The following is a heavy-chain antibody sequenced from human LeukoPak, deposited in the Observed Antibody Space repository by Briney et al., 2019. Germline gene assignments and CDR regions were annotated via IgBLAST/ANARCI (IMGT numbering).Heavy chain of an antibody. CDR3: ARDSLWFGEYAFDY. CDR2: IWYDGSNK. V-gene: IGHV3-33*01. CDR1: GFTFSSYG. Sequence: PGRSLRLSCAASGFTFSSYGMHWVRQAPGKGLEWVAVIWYDGSNKYYADSVKGRFTISRDNSKNTLYLQMNSLRAEDTAVYYCARDSLWFGEYAFDYWGQGTLVTVSS. D-gene: IGHD3-10*01. J-gene: IGHJ4*02.